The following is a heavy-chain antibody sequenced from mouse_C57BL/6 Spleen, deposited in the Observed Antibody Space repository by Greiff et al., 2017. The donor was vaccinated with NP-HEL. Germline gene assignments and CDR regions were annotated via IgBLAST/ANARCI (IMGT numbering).Heavy chain of an antibody. J-gene: IGHJ2*01. D-gene: IGHD2-4*01. CDR2: ISSGGSYT. CDR1: GFTFSSYG. V-gene: IGHV5-6*01. CDR3: ARHDDSYFDY. Sequence: EVMLVESGGDLVKPGGSLKLSCAASGFTFSSYGMSWVRQTPDKRLEWVATISSGGSYTYYPDSVKGRFTISRDNAKNTLYLQMSSLKSEDTAMYYCARHDDSYFDYWGQGTTLTVSS.